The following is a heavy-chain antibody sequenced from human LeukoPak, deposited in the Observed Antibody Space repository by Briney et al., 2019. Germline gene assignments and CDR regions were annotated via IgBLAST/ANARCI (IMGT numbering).Heavy chain of an antibody. D-gene: IGHD3-3*02. CDR3: AKAGHLSYYFDY. J-gene: IGHJ4*02. CDR2: ISGYSGST. V-gene: IGHV1-18*01. CDR1: GFTFTRSG. Sequence: GASVRISCKGLGFTFTRSGFIWVRQAPGQGLEWMGWISGYSGSTYYAQRFQDRISMTSDTASSTAYLEVRGLTSDDTAAYYCAKAGHLSYYFDYWGQGTLVSVSS.